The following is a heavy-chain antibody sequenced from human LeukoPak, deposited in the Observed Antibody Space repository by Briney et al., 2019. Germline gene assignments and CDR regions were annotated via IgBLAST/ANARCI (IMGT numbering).Heavy chain of an antibody. D-gene: IGHD3-10*01. CDR3: ESFPPLAYYYVSGSYSDPDAFNI. Sequence: SETLSLTCAVSGGSISSSNWWSWVRQPPGKGLEWIGEIYHSGSTNYNPSLKSRVTVSVDKSKSQFSLKLSSVTAAETAVYYFESFPPLAYYYVSGSYSDPDAFNIWGKGKMVTVSS. J-gene: IGHJ3*02. CDR1: GGSISSSNW. V-gene: IGHV4-4*02. CDR2: IYHSGST.